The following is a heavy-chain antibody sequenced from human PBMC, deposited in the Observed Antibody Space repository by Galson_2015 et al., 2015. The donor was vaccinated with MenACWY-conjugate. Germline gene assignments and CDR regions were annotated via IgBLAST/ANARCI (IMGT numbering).Heavy chain of an antibody. CDR3: ARAVNTNGWLSYDS. CDR1: GGSVTSYY. J-gene: IGHJ5*01. CDR2: FSYTGKT. Sequence: ETLSLTCTVSGGSVTSYYWSWIRQPPGKGLEWIGYFSYTGKTKYSPSLRSRVTMSVDTSNNQFSLKVTYVSAADTAVYYCARAVNTNGWLSYDSWGQGTLVTVSS. V-gene: IGHV4-59*02. D-gene: IGHD2-8*01.